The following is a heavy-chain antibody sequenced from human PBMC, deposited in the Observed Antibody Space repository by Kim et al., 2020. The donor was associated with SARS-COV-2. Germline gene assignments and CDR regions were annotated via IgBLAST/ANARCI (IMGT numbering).Heavy chain of an antibody. J-gene: IGHJ6*02. V-gene: IGHV3-30*18. CDR3: AKDRYIVVVPADVGGMDV. D-gene: IGHD2-2*01. CDR1: GFTFSSYG. CDR2: ISYDGSNK. Sequence: GGSLRLSCAASGFTFSSYGMHWVRQAPGKGLEWVAVISYDGSNKYYADSVKGRFTISRDNSKNTLYLQMNSLRAEDTAVYYCAKDRYIVVVPADVGGMDVWGQGTTVTVSS.